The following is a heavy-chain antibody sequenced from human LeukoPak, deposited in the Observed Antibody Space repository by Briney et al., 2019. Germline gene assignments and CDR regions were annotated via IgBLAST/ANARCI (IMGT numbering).Heavy chain of an antibody. CDR2: ISGSGGST. CDR3: AKDVDSSGYYDY. CDR1: GFTFSSYA. D-gene: IGHD3-22*01. V-gene: IGHV3-23*01. J-gene: IGHJ4*02. Sequence: PGGSLRLSCAASGFTFSSYAMSWVRQAPGKGLERVSAISGSGGSTYYADSVKGRFTISRDNSKNTLYLQMNSLRAEDTAVYYCAKDVDSSGYYDYWGQGTLVTVSS.